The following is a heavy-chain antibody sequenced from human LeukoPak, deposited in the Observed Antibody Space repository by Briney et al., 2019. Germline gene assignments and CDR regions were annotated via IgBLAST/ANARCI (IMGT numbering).Heavy chain of an antibody. V-gene: IGHV4-39*07. CDR2: IYHSGST. CDR3: ARVNPRRLFSPLYYFDY. J-gene: IGHJ4*02. D-gene: IGHD3-22*01. CDR1: GGSISSSSYY. Sequence: PSETLSLTCTVSGGSISSSSYYWGWIRQPPGKGLEWIGEIYHSGSTNYNPSLKSRVTISVHKSKNQFSLKLSSVTAADTAVYYCARVNPRRLFSPLYYFDYWGQGTLVTVSS.